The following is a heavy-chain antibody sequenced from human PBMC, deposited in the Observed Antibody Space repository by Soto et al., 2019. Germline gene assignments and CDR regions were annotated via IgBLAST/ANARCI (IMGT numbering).Heavy chain of an antibody. CDR1: GDSMSSYY. CDR2: IYYSGST. D-gene: IGHD4-4*01. Sequence: PSSTLALTCTVSGDSMSSYYWSWIRQPPGKGLEWIGYIYYSGSTTYNPSLRSRVTMSVDTSKNQFSLNLNSVTAADTAIYYCVRQRTTVITQAYLDYWGPGALVTVSS. V-gene: IGHV4-59*08. J-gene: IGHJ4*02. CDR3: VRQRTTVITQAYLDY.